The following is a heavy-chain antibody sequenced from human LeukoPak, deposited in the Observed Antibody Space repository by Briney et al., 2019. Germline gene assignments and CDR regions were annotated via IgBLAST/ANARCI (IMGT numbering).Heavy chain of an antibody. V-gene: IGHV4-4*07. CDR3: ARDLYYDILTDYRLGVYYYYMDV. D-gene: IGHD3-9*01. J-gene: IGHJ6*03. Sequence: SETLSLSCTVSGGSISSYYWSWIRQPAGKGLEWIGRIYISGSTNYNPSFKSRVTMSVDTSKNQFSLKLSSVTAADTAVYYCARDLYYDILTDYRLGVYYYYMDVWGKGTTVTISS. CDR2: IYISGST. CDR1: GGSISSYY.